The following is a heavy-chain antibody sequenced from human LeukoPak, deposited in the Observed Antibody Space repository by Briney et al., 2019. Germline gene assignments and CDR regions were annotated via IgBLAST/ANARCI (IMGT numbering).Heavy chain of an antibody. J-gene: IGHJ4*02. Sequence: GGSLRLSCAASGFTFSSYGISWVRQAPGKGLEWVSAISASGGTTYYADSVKGHFTISRGNSKNTLYLQMDNLSGEDTAVYYCAKDRACGQWNCQGSDYWGQGTLVTVSS. CDR1: GFTFSSYG. CDR2: ISASGGTT. CDR3: AKDRACGQWNCQGSDY. V-gene: IGHV3-23*01. D-gene: IGHD1-7*01.